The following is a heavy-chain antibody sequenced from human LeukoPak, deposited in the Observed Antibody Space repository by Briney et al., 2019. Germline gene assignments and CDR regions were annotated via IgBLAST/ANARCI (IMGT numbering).Heavy chain of an antibody. Sequence: GGSLRLSCAASGFTFRSYAMSWVRQAPGKGLEWVSAIGGSGGNTYYADSVKGRFTISRDNSKNTLYLQMNSLRAEDTAIYYCAKNGDRGAYCSGGSCYPYYYYYMDVWGKGTTVTISS. CDR3: AKNGDRGAYCSGGSCYPYYYYYMDV. D-gene: IGHD2-15*01. CDR2: IGGSGGNT. V-gene: IGHV3-23*01. CDR1: GFTFRSYA. J-gene: IGHJ6*03.